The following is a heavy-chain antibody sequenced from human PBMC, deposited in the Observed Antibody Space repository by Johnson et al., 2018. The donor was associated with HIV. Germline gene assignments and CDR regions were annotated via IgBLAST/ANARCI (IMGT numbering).Heavy chain of an antibody. CDR3: AKDLSIAARPAAFDI. J-gene: IGHJ3*02. Sequence: VQLVESGGDLVQPGGSLRLSCAGSGFTFRRYGMSWVRQAPGKGPEWVSTIGGSGVNTYYADSVKGRFTISRDNSKNTLYLQINSLRAEDTAVYYCAKDLSIAARPAAFDIWGQGTMVTVSS. D-gene: IGHD6-6*01. CDR1: GFTFRRYG. V-gene: IGHV3-23*04. CDR2: IGGSGVNT.